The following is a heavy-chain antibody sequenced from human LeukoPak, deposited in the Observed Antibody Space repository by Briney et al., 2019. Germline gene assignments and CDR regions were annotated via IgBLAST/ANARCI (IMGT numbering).Heavy chain of an antibody. J-gene: IGHJ4*02. D-gene: IGHD1-26*01. V-gene: IGHV4-34*01. Sequence: SETLSLTCAVYGGSFSGYYWSWIRQPPGKGLEWIGEINHSGSTNYNPSLKSRVTISVDTSKNQFSLKLGSVTAADTAVYYCARVMGVGATTAVDYWGQGTLVTVSS. CDR1: GGSFSGYY. CDR2: INHSGST. CDR3: ARVMGVGATTAVDY.